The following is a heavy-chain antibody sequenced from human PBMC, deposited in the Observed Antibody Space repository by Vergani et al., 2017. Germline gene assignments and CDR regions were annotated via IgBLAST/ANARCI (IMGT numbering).Heavy chain of an antibody. CDR3: ARGTKYSSSWSSDYYYYYMDV. V-gene: IGHV4-59*01. J-gene: IGHJ6*03. CDR1: GGSISSYY. Sequence: QVQLQESGPGLVKPSETLSLTCTVSGGSISSYYWSWIRQPPGKGLEWIGYIYYSGSTNYNPSLKSRVTISVDTSTNQFSLKLSSVTAADTAVYYCARGTKYSSSWSSDYYYYYMDVWGKGTTVTVSS. D-gene: IGHD6-13*01. CDR2: IYYSGST.